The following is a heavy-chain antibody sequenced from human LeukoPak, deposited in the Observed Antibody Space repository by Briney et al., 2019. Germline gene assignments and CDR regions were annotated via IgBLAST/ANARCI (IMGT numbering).Heavy chain of an antibody. CDR2: IIPIFGTA. CDR1: GGTFSSYA. D-gene: IGHD4-17*01. CDR3: ANANEGGDYGFDY. V-gene: IGHV1-69*01. Sequence: GASVKVSCKASGGTFSSYAISWVRQAPGQGLEWMGGIIPIFGTANYAQKFQGRVTITADESTSTAYMELSSLRSEDTAVYYCANANEGGDYGFDYWGQGTLVTVSS. J-gene: IGHJ4*02.